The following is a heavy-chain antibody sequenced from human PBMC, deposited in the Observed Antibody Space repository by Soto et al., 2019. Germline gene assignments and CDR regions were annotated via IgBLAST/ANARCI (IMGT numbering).Heavy chain of an antibody. J-gene: IGHJ6*02. CDR1: GYSFTSYW. Sequence: GESLKISCQGSGYSFTSYWIGWVRQMPGKGLEWMGIIYPGDSDTRYSPSFQGQVTISADKSISTAYLQWSSLKASDTAMYYCARRGLMGTAYYYGMDVWGQGTTVTVSS. D-gene: IGHD2-8*01. CDR3: ARRGLMGTAYYYGMDV. V-gene: IGHV5-51*01. CDR2: IYPGDSDT.